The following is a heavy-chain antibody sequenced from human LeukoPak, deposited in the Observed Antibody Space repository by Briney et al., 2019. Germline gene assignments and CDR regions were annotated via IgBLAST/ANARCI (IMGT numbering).Heavy chain of an antibody. CDR3: AKGQQWPDY. Sequence: GGSLRLSCAASGFTFSSYAMTWVRQAPGKGLEWVSAITGGGTATYYADSVKGRFTISRDNSKNTLYLQMNSLRAEDTAVYCCAKGQQWPDYWGQGTLVTVSS. V-gene: IGHV3-23*01. CDR1: GFTFSSYA. D-gene: IGHD6-19*01. CDR2: ITGGGTAT. J-gene: IGHJ4*02.